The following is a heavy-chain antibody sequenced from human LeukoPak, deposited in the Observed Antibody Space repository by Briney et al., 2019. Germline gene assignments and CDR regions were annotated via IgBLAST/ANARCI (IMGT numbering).Heavy chain of an antibody. CDR2: INWNGGST. V-gene: IGHV3-20*01. D-gene: IGHD3-22*01. CDR1: GFTFDDYG. CDR3: ARVAYDSSGYCLDY. Sequence: RPGGSLRLSCAASGFTFDDYGMSWVRQAPGKGLEWGSGINWNGGSTGYADSVKGRFTISRDNAKNSLYLQMNSLRAEDTALYHCARVAYDSSGYCLDYWGQGTLVTVSS. J-gene: IGHJ4*02.